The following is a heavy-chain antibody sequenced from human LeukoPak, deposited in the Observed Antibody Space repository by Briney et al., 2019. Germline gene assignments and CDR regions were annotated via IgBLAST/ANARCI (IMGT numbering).Heavy chain of an antibody. V-gene: IGHV3-30*03. CDR2: MSYNGQIT. J-gene: IGHJ4*02. D-gene: IGHD3-9*01. CDR3: ARDGHATGSLDY. Sequence: PGRSLRLSCAASGFTFSSYGMHWVRQAPGKGLEWVAIMSYNGQITYYADSVKGRFTISRDNSQNMLYLQVDGLRAEDTAVYYCARDGHATGSLDYWGQGTLVTVSS. CDR1: GFTFSSYG.